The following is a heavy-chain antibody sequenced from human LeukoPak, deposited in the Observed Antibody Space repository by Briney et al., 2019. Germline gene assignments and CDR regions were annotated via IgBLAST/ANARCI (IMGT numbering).Heavy chain of an antibody. CDR2: ISAYNGNT. CDR3: ARGTTVTTFASYYFDY. V-gene: IGHV1-18*01. D-gene: IGHD4-17*01. CDR1: GYTFTSYG. Sequence: GASVKVSFKASGYTFTSYGISWVRQAPGQGLEWMGWISAYNGNTNYAQKLQGRVTMTTDTSTSTAYMELRSLRSDDTAVYYCARGTTVTTFASYYFDYWGQGTLVTVSS. J-gene: IGHJ4*02.